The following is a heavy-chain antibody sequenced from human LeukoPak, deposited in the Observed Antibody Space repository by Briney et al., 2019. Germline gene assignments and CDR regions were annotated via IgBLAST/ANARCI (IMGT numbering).Heavy chain of an antibody. V-gene: IGHV3-23*01. D-gene: IGHD6-13*01. CDR3: AKEPISAAGLYYFDY. CDR1: GFTFSSYA. J-gene: IGHJ4*02. Sequence: GGSLRLSCAASGFTFSSYAMSWVRQVPGKGLEWVSAISGSGGSTHYADSVKGRFTISRDNSKNTLYLQMNSLRAEDTAVYYCAKEPISAAGLYYFDYWGQGTLVTVSS. CDR2: ISGSGGST.